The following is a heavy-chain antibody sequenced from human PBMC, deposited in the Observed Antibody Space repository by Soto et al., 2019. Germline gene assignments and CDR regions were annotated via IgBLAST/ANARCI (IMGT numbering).Heavy chain of an antibody. Sequence: EVQLVESGGGLVQPGGSLRLSCAASGFTFSSYWMSWVRQAPGKGLEWVANIKQDGSEKYYVDSVKGRFTISRDNAKNSLYLQMNSLRAEDTAVYYCARAADYGDLTFDYWGQGTLVTVSS. CDR1: GFTFSSYW. CDR2: IKQDGSEK. D-gene: IGHD4-17*01. J-gene: IGHJ4*02. CDR3: ARAADYGDLTFDY. V-gene: IGHV3-7*01.